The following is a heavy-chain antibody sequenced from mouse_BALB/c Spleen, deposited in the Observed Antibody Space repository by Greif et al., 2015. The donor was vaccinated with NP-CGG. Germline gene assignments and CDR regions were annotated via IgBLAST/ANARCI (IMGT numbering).Heavy chain of an antibody. J-gene: IGHJ2*01. D-gene: IGHD1-1*01. CDR3: ARRGYYGSSYEDYFDY. Sequence: DVMLVESGGGLVKPGGSLKLSCAASGFTFSSYAMSWVRQTPEKRLEWVATVSSGGSYTYYPDSVKGRFTISRDNAKNTLYLQMSSLRSEDTAMYHCARRGYYGSSYEDYFDYWGQGTTLTVSS. V-gene: IGHV5-9-1*01. CDR2: VSSGGSYT. CDR1: GFTFSSYA.